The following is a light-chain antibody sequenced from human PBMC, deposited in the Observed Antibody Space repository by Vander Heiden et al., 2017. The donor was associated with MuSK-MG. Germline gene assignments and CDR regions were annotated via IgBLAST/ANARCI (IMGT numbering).Light chain of an antibody. Sequence: DIVMIQSPDSLALSLGERATISRKSSQNLLQSSNNKNYLSWYQQRPGQPPRLLFYWASARDSGVPDRFSDSGSGTDFTLSISSLQAEDVAIYYCHQEDATPYTFGQGTKLEIK. V-gene: IGKV4-1*01. CDR3: HQEDATPYT. J-gene: IGKJ2*01. CDR2: WAS. CDR1: QNLLQSSNNKNY.